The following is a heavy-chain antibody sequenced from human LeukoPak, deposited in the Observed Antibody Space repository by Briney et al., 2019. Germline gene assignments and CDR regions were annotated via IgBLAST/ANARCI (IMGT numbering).Heavy chain of an antibody. CDR3: ARPIYDTYAFDI. CDR2: IIPIFGTA. V-gene: IGHV1-69*05. Sequence: GSSVKVSCKASGGTFSSYAISWVRQAPGQGLEWMGGIIPIFGTANYAQKFQGRVTITTDESTSTAYMELSSLRSEDTAVYYCARPIYDTYAFDIWGQGTMVTVSS. J-gene: IGHJ3*02. D-gene: IGHD3-22*01. CDR1: GGTFSSYA.